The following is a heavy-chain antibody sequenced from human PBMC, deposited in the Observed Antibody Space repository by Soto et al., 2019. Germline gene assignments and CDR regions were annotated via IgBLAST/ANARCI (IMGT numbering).Heavy chain of an antibody. CDR1: GFTFEDHD. CDR2: LSWDSGKI. J-gene: IGHJ6*02. D-gene: IGHD3-16*02. CDR3: VKDKSNEELSVYYYIGLDV. Sequence: GGSLRLSCAASGFTFEDHDMHWVRQAPGKGLEWVSGLSWDSGKIAYADSVKGRFTISRDNANNSLYLQMNSLRADDPAVYYCVKDKSNEELSVYYYIGLDVCGEGTTVTVSS. V-gene: IGHV3-9*01.